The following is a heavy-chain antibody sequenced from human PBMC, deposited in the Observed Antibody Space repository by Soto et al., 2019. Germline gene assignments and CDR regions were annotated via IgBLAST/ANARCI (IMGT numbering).Heavy chain of an antibody. V-gene: IGHV1-8*01. D-gene: IGHD5-18*01. CDR3: ARPEGYSYGWLGYYYGMDV. CDR2: MNPNSGNT. Sequence: GASVKVSCKASGYTFTSYDINWARQATGQGLEWMGWMNPNSGNTGYTQKFQGRVTMTRNTSISTAYMELSSLRSEDTAVYYCARPEGYSYGWLGYYYGMDVWGQGTTVTVSS. J-gene: IGHJ6*02. CDR1: GYTFTSYD.